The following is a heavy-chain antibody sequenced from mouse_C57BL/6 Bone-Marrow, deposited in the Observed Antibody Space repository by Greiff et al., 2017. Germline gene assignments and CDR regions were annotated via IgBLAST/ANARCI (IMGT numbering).Heavy chain of an antibody. D-gene: IGHD1-1*01. Sequence: VQLQQSGPGLVKPSQSLSLTCSVTGYSITSGYYWNWIRQFPGNKLEWMGHISYDGSNNYNPSLKNPISITRDPSKNQFFLKLKSVTTEDTATYYCASNCYAAYWGQGALVTVSA. J-gene: IGHJ3*01. CDR3: ASNCYAAY. V-gene: IGHV3-6*01. CDR2: ISYDGSN. CDR1: GYSITSGYY.